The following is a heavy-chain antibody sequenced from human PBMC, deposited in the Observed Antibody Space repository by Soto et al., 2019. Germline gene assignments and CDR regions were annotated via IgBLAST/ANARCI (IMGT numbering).Heavy chain of an antibody. CDR2: IIPILGIT. V-gene: IGHV1-69*04. CDR3: AREGDFSSTSCYAGGIYYFDY. CDR1: GGTFSSYT. D-gene: IGHD2-2*01. Sequence: ASVKVSCKASGGTFSSYTISWVRQAPGQGLEWMGRIIPILGITNYAQKFQGRVTITADKSTSTAYMELSSLRSEDTAVYYCAREGDFSSTSCYAGGIYYFDYWGQGTLVTVSS. J-gene: IGHJ4*02.